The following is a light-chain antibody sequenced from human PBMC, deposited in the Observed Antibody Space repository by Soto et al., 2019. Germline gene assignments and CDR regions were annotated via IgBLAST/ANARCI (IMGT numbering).Light chain of an antibody. CDR2: RAS. Sequence: DIQMTQSPSTLSASVGDRVTITCRASQSINNCLAWYQQKPGKAPKLLIYRASSLENGVPSRFSGRGSGTEFIFTITSLQPDDFATYYCQHYSSASTFGQGTKVEI. J-gene: IGKJ1*01. CDR1: QSINNC. V-gene: IGKV1-5*03. CDR3: QHYSSAST.